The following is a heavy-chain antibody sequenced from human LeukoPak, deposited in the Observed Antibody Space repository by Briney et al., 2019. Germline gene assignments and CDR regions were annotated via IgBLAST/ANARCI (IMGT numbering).Heavy chain of an antibody. CDR1: GGSISGFY. Sequence: SETLSLTCTVSGGSISGFYWSWIRQPPGKGLEWLGYVYNSGSTNYNPSLKSRVTISVDTSKSQFSLNLTSVTAADTAVYYCARDRCSGGSCSRFDPRGQGTLVTVSS. D-gene: IGHD2-15*01. CDR2: VYNSGST. J-gene: IGHJ5*02. CDR3: ARDRCSGGSCSRFDP. V-gene: IGHV4-59*13.